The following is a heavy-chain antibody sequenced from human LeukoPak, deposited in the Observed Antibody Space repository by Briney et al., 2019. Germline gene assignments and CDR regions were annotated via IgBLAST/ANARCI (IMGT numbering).Heavy chain of an antibody. CDR2: VYTSGTT. D-gene: IGHD2-15*01. CDR1: GASISSYY. CDR3: ARPKDCSGGSCYYYFDY. Sequence: SETLSLTCTVSGASISSYYWSWIRQPAGKGLEWIGRVYTSGTTNYNPSLKSRVTISVDTSKNQFSLKLSSVTAADTAVYYCARPKDCSGGSCYYYFDYWGQGALVTVSS. V-gene: IGHV4-4*07. J-gene: IGHJ4*02.